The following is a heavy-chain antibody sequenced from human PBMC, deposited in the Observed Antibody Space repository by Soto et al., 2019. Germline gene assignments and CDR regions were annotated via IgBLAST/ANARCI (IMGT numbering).Heavy chain of an antibody. CDR2: IFSNDEK. D-gene: IGHD2-2*01. CDR3: ARTSENPRYCSGTSRRNYYHGMDV. V-gene: IGHV2-26*01. Sequence: GSGPTLVNPTETLTLTCTVSGFSLSNARMGVSWIRQPPGKALEWLAHIFSNDEKSHSTSLKSRLIISKDTSKSQVVLTMTNTGPVDTATYYCARTSENPRYCSGTSRRNYYHGMDVWGQGTTVTVSS. J-gene: IGHJ6*02. CDR1: GFSLSNARMG.